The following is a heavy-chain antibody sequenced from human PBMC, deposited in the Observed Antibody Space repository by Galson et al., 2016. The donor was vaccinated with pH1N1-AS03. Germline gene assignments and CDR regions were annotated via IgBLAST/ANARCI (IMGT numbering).Heavy chain of an antibody. CDR1: GGSLTNYN. J-gene: IGHJ4*02. D-gene: IGHD6-19*01. CDR3: ARQVAVAGTFYFDY. V-gene: IGHV4-34*01. Sequence: LSLTCAVYGGSLTNYNWCWIRQLPGKGLEWIGEVNESGDTNYNPSLKSRVAISVDTSKNQFSLRLSSVTAADTAVYYCARQVAVAGTFYFDYWGQGTLVIVSS. CDR2: VNESGDT.